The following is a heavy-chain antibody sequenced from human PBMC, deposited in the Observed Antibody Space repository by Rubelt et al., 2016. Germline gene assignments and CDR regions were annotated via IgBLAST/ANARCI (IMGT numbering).Heavy chain of an antibody. J-gene: IGHJ3*02. CDR1: GYSFTSYW. D-gene: IGHD3-22*01. V-gene: IGHV5-10-1*01. Sequence: EVQLVQSVAEVKKLGESLRISCKGFGYSFTSYWISWVRKMLGQGLELMGRIDPSDSYTHYSPSFQGHVTISSDEYISTAYLQSSSLKASDTAMYYCARKRGTMIVVGDDAFDIWGQGTMVTVSS. CDR3: ARKRGTMIVVGDDAFDI. CDR2: IDPSDSYT.